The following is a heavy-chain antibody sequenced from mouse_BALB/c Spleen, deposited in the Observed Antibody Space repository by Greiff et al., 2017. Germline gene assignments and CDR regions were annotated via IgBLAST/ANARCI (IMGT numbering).Heavy chain of an antibody. Sequence: EVQRVESGGGLVKPGGSLKLSCAASGFTFSSYTMSWVRQTPEKRLEWVATISSGGSYTYYPDSVKGRFTISRDNAKNTLYLQMSSLKSEDTAMYYCTRERDYGSSYYFDYWGQGTTLTVSS. CDR1: GFTFSSYT. CDR3: TRERDYGSSYYFDY. CDR2: ISSGGSYT. J-gene: IGHJ2*01. V-gene: IGHV5-6-4*01. D-gene: IGHD1-1*01.